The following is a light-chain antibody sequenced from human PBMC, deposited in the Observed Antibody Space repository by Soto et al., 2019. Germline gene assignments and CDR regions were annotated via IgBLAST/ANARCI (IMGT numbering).Light chain of an antibody. CDR1: QSISIS. Sequence: DIQMTQSPSSLSASVGHSVTLTCRASQSISISLNWYQLKPGKAPNLLMYGASYLKSGVPTRFSGSGSGTDFTLTISSLQPEDFATYYCQQTYTTPEITVGQGTRLDIK. J-gene: IGKJ5*01. CDR2: GAS. CDR3: QQTYTTPEIT. V-gene: IGKV1-39*01.